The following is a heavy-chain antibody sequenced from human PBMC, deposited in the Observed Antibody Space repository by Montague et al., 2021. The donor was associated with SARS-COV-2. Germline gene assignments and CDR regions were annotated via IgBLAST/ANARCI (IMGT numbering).Heavy chain of an antibody. Sequence: PALVKPTQTLTLTCTFSGFSLSTSGVGVGWIRQPPGKALEWLALIYWDDDKRYSPSLKSRLTTTKDTSKNQVVLTMTNMDPVDTATYYCVQLTLYSGYDTWGQGTLVTVSS. CDR2: IYWDDDK. D-gene: IGHD5-12*01. CDR3: VQLTLYSGYDT. V-gene: IGHV2-5*02. J-gene: IGHJ5*02. CDR1: GFSLSTSGVG.